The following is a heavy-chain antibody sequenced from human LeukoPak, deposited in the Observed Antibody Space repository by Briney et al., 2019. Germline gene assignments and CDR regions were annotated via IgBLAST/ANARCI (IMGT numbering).Heavy chain of an antibody. J-gene: IGHJ6*02. D-gene: IGHD2-2*01. CDR3: ARECGSTSCFPYYYGMDV. Sequence: ASVKVSCKASGYTFTSYGISWVRQAPGQGLEWMGWISAYNGNTNYAQKLQGRVTMTTDTSTSTAYMELRSLRSDDTAVYYCARECGSTSCFPYYYGMDVWGQGTTVTVSS. CDR2: ISAYNGNT. CDR1: GYTFTSYG. V-gene: IGHV1-18*01.